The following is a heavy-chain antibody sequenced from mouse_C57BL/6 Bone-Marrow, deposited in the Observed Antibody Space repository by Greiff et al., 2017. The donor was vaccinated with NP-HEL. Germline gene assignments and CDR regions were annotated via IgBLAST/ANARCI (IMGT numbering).Heavy chain of an antibody. D-gene: IGHD1-1*01. Sequence: VQLQQPGAELVRPGTSVKLSCKASGYTFTSYWMPWVRQRPGQGLEWIGVIDPSDSYTNYNQKFKGKATLTVDTSSSTAYMQLSTLTSEDSAVYYCAKITTEGDYWGTGTTLTVSS. J-gene: IGHJ2*01. CDR3: AKITTEGDY. V-gene: IGHV1-59*01. CDR1: GYTFTSYW. CDR2: IDPSDSYT.